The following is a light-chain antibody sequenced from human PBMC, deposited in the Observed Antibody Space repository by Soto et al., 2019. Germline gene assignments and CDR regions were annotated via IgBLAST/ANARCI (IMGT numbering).Light chain of an antibody. CDR2: EGS. V-gene: IGLV2-23*01. CDR3: CSFARGSSYV. J-gene: IGLJ1*01. Sequence: QSVLTQPASVSGSPGQSITISCTGTSSDVGSYNLVSWYQQHPGKAPKLIISEGSERPSGVSTRFSGSKSGNTASLTISGLQADDEADYYCCSFARGSSYVLGTGSKGIV. CDR1: SSDVGSYNL.